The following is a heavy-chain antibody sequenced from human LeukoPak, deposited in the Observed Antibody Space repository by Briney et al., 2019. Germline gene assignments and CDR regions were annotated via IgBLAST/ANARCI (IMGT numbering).Heavy chain of an antibody. CDR3: VRLARTAVGTRDYFDY. CDR2: IYPDDSDT. D-gene: IGHD6-13*01. Sequence: GESLKISCKGSGYTFTNYWIGWVRQMPGQGLEWMGIIYPDDSDTRYSPSFQGQVTISADKSITTAYLQWSSLKASDTAMFYCVRLARTAVGTRDYFDYWGQGTLVTVSS. V-gene: IGHV5-51*01. CDR1: GYTFTNYW. J-gene: IGHJ4*02.